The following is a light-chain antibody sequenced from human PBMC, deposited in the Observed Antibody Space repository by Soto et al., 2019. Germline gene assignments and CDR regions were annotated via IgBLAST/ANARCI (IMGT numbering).Light chain of an antibody. CDR2: KIS. Sequence: DVVMTQSPLSLPVTFGQPASISCRSSQSLVHSDGNTYLNWFHQRPGQSPRRLIYKISNRDSGVPDRFSGSGSGNDFTLKISRVEAEDVVGVYFCMQVTYCPYTFGQGTKLDIK. CDR1: QSLVHSDGNTY. V-gene: IGKV2-30*02. J-gene: IGKJ2*01. CDR3: MQVTYCPYT.